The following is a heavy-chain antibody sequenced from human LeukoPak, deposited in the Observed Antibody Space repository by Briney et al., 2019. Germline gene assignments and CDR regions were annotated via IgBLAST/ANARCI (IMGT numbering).Heavy chain of an antibody. CDR3: AKDSRLLWFGELLRY. CDR1: GFTFTNYA. Sequence: PGGSLRLSCAASGFTFTNYAMSWVRQTPGKGLEWVSATVGSGPDTYHADSVKGRFTISRDNSKNTLYLQMNSLRAEDTAVYYCAKDSRLLWFGELLRYWGQGTLVTVSS. CDR2: TVGSGPDT. J-gene: IGHJ4*02. V-gene: IGHV3-23*01. D-gene: IGHD3-10*01.